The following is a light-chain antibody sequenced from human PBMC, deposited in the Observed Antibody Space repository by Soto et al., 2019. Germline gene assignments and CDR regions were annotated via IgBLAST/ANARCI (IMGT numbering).Light chain of an antibody. J-gene: IGKJ2*01. CDR1: QSVTSN. V-gene: IGKV3-15*01. CDR2: GAS. Sequence: ELVMTQSPSTLSVSPGERATLSCRASQSVTSNLAWYQQKPGRAPRLLLYGASTRAAGIPARFSGSGSGTEFTLTLSNLQSEDFALYYCQHYFNWPYTCRHGTKLEIK. CDR3: QHYFNWPYT.